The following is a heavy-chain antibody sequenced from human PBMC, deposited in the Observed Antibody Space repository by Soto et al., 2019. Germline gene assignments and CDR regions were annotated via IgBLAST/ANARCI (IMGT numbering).Heavy chain of an antibody. CDR1: GFTFSSYS. V-gene: IGHV3-21*01. Sequence: GALRLSCAASGFTFSSYSMNWVRQAPGKGLEWVSSISSSSSYIYYADSVKGRFTISRDNAKNSLYLQMNSLRAEDTAVYYCASSPGFVDYAFDIWGQGTMVTVSS. CDR2: ISSSSSYI. CDR3: ASSPGFVDYAFDI. J-gene: IGHJ3*02. D-gene: IGHD5-12*01.